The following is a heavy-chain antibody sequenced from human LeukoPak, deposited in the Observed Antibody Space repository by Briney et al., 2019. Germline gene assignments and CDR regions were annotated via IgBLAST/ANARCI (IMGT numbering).Heavy chain of an antibody. V-gene: IGHV2-5*02. J-gene: IGHJ4*02. CDR3: AHTVVATDSFNY. CDR1: GFSLRTSGVG. D-gene: IGHD3-22*01. Sequence: SGPTLVKPTQTLTLTCTFSGFSLRTSGVGVGWIRQPPGKALEWLALIYWDDDKRYSPSLKSRLTITKDTSKNQVVLRMTNMDPVDTATYYCAHTVVATDSFNYWGQGTLVAVSS. CDR2: IYWDDDK.